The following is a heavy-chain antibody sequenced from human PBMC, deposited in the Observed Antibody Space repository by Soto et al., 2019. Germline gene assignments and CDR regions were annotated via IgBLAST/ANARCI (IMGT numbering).Heavy chain of an antibody. J-gene: IGHJ6*02. Sequence: QVQLVQSGAEVKKPGASVKVSCKASGYTFTDYYIHWVRQAPGQGLEWMGWVNPNSGGTNYAQKFQGWVTMTRDPSISTVYMELSSLKSDDMAVYYCAREGAATANYGMDVWGQGTTVTVSS. CDR1: GYTFTDYY. CDR3: AREGAATANYGMDV. D-gene: IGHD2-15*01. CDR2: VNPNSGGT. V-gene: IGHV1-2*04.